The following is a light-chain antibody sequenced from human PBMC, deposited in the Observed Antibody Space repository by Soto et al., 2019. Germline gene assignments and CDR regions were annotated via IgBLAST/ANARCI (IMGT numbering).Light chain of an antibody. CDR2: GNS. J-gene: IGLJ1*01. Sequence: QSVLTQPPSVSGAPGQRVTISCTGSSSNIGAGYDVHWYQQLPGTAPKLLIYGNSNGPSGVPDRFSGSKSGTSASLAIIGLQAEDEADYYCQSYDSSLSGSYVFGTGTKLTVL. V-gene: IGLV1-40*01. CDR3: QSYDSSLSGSYV. CDR1: SSNIGAGYD.